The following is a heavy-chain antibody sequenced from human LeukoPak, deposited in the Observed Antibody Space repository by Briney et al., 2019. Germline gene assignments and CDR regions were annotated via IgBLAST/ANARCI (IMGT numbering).Heavy chain of an antibody. D-gene: IGHD5-18*01. V-gene: IGHV1-2*02. CDR1: GYTFTGYY. CDR3: ARVEDTAMVMSDY. Sequence: ASVKVSCKASGYTFTGYYMHWVRQAPGQGLEWMGWINPNSGGTNYAQKFQGRVTMTRDTSISTAYMELSRLRSDDTAVYYCARVEDTAMVMSDYWGQGTLVTVSS. CDR2: INPNSGGT. J-gene: IGHJ4*02.